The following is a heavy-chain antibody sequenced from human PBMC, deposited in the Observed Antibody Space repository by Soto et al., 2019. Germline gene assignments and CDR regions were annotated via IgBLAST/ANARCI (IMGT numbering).Heavy chain of an antibody. J-gene: IGHJ5*02. V-gene: IGHV3-30-3*01. Sequence: GRSLRLSCSGSGFTFSQYALHWVFHAPGTGVERVPIKSFDGRNEHYADSVKGRFTIYRDNSKNTLYLQMNSLRAEDTAVYYCAKDHSLYSEAKSAGYYDSRAYYANGFDHWGKGTLVGASS. CDR2: KSFDGRNE. D-gene: IGHD3-22*01. CDR1: GFTFSQYA. CDR3: AKDHSLYSEAKSAGYYDSRAYYANGFDH.